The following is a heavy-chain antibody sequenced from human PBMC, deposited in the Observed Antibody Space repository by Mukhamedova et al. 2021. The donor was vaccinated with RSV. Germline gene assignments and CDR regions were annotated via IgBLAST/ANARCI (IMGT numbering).Heavy chain of an antibody. Sequence: WVGWINPNSGGTNYAQKFQGRVTTTRDTSISTAYMELSRLRSDDTAVYYCARGRGITMIVVVITTYLDPWGQGTLVTVSS. J-gene: IGHJ5*02. CDR2: INPNSGGT. V-gene: IGHV1-2*02. CDR3: ARGRGITMIVVVITTYLDP. D-gene: IGHD3-22*01.